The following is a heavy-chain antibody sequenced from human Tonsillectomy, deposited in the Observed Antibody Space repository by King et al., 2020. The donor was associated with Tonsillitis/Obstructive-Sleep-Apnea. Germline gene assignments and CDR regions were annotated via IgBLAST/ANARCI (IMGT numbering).Heavy chain of an antibody. Sequence: EVQLVQSGGGLVQPGGSLRLSCAASGFTCNTYDMHWVRQVTGKGLEWVSAIDVVGDQSYAASVKGRFTISRENGKNSLYLQMNSLRAGDTAVYYCAREAGSGSSAIREFDYWGQGTLVTVSS. D-gene: IGHD3-10*01. CDR3: AREAGSGSSAIREFDY. V-gene: IGHV3-13*05. CDR2: IDVVGDQ. CDR1: GFTCNTYD. J-gene: IGHJ4*02.